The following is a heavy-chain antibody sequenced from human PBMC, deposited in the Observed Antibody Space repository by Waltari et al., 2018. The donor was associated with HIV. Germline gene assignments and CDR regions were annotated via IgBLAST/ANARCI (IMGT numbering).Heavy chain of an antibody. Sequence: EVQLVESGGGLVKPGASVSLSCLASGFIFSDYSINWLRRPPGKGLQWVSSISSSSSYIYYAASLRGRFTVSRDNAKDSLYVQMNSLRAEDTAVYYCARVVAGNWLAFDYWGQGTLVTVSS. CDR1: GFIFSDYS. J-gene: IGHJ4*02. CDR3: ARVVAGNWLAFDY. CDR2: ISSSSSYI. D-gene: IGHD6-19*01. V-gene: IGHV3-21*01.